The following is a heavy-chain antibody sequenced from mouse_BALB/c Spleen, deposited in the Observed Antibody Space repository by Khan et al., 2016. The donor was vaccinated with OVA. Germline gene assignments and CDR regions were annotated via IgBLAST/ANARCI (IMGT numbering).Heavy chain of an antibody. Sequence: EVQLQESGPGLVKPSQSLSLTCTVTGYSITSDYAWNWIRQFPGNKLEWMGYISYSGNTTYNPSLKSRISITRDTSKNQFFLQLNSVTTEDTATYYCARGGWLAYAMDYWGQGTSVTVSS. CDR1: GYSITSDYA. CDR3: ARGGWLAYAMDY. CDR2: ISYSGNT. J-gene: IGHJ4*01. D-gene: IGHD2-2*01. V-gene: IGHV3-2*02.